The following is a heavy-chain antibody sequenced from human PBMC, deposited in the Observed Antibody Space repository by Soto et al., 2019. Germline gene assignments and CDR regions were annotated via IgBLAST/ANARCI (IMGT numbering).Heavy chain of an antibody. D-gene: IGHD2-21*02. CDR2: IHHSETT. J-gene: IGHJ4*02. V-gene: IGHV4-39*01. Sequence: SETLSLTCTVSGGSISSSSYYWGWIRQPPGKGLEWIGSIHHSETTNYNPSLKSRVTISVDTSKNQFSLKLSSVTAADTAVYYCARHGLAYCGGDCPGVLDYWGQGTLVTVSS. CDR1: GGSISSSSYY. CDR3: ARHGLAYCGGDCPGVLDY.